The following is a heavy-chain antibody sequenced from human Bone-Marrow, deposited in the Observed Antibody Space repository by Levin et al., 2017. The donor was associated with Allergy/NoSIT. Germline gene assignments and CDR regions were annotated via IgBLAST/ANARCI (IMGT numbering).Heavy chain of an antibody. V-gene: IGHV4-59*01. D-gene: IGHD6-19*01. J-gene: IGHJ6*02. CDR3: ARAGDWESSVWYGTKDYAMEY. Sequence: SETLSLTCNVSGVPINNYFWSWIRQPPGKGLEWIGYIYSTASPSYNPSLKNPVTMSIETSTNPLSLKLRSVTAAATPLYFCARAGDWESSVWYGTKDYAMEYWGQGNTVTGS. CDR1: GVPINNYF. CDR2: IYSTASP.